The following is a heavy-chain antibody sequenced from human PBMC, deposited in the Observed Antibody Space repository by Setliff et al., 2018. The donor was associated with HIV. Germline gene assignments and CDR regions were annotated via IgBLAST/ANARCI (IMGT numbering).Heavy chain of an antibody. D-gene: IGHD2-15*01. V-gene: IGHV4-39*01. Sequence: SETLSLTCTVSGGSISSSLYYWGWIRQPPGKGLEWIGSIYYSGSTYYNPSLKSRITISVDTSKNQFSLKLSSVTAADTAVYYCARKNRYCSGGSCYYFDSWGLGTLVTVS. CDR2: IYYSGST. CDR1: GGSISSSLYY. CDR3: ARKNRYCSGGSCYYFDS. J-gene: IGHJ4*02.